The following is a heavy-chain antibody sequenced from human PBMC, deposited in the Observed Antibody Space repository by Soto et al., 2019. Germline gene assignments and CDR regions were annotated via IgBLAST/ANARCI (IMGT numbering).Heavy chain of an antibody. V-gene: IGHV3-23*01. CDR2: ITDSGDST. J-gene: IGHJ4*02. D-gene: IGHD2-21*02. Sequence: PGGSLRLSCAASGFTFFTYAMSWVLQAPGKGLEWVSGITDSGDSTYYADSVKGRFTISRDNSKNTLYLQMNSLRAEDTAVYYCAKDTPVVTLIFDYWGQGTLVTVSS. CDR3: AKDTPVVTLIFDY. CDR1: GFTFFTYA.